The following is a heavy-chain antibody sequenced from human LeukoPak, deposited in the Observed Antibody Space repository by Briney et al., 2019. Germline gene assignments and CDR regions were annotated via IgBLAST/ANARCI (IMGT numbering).Heavy chain of an antibody. Sequence: PGGSLRLSCAASGFTVSSNHMSWVRQAPGKGLEWVSLIYTAGRTYYGDSVKGRFTISRDNSKNTLYLQMNSLRAEDTAVYYCAKDAHHWGQGTLVTVSS. CDR3: AKDAHH. V-gene: IGHV3-53*01. J-gene: IGHJ5*02. CDR1: GFTVSSNH. CDR2: IYTAGRT.